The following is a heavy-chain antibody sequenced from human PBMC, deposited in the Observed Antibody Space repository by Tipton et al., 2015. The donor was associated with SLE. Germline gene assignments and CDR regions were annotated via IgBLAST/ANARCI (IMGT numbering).Heavy chain of an antibody. CDR1: GFTFSDYY. CDR3: ARGTIFGADAFDI. V-gene: IGHV3-11*06. Sequence: SLRLSCAASGFTFSDYYMSWIRQAPGKGLEWVSYISSSSSYTNYADSVKGRFTISRDNAKNSLYLQMNSLRAEDTAVYYCARGTIFGADAFDIWGQGTMVTVSS. J-gene: IGHJ3*02. D-gene: IGHD3-3*01. CDR2: ISSSSSYT.